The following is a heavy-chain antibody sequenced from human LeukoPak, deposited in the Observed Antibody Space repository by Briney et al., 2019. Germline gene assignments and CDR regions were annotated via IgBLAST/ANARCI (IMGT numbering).Heavy chain of an antibody. D-gene: IGHD2-15*01. Sequence: GGSLRLSCAASGFIFSIYAMSWVRQAPGKGLEWVSAISSSGGRTYYADSVKGRFTISRDNSKNTLYLQMNSLRAEDTAVYYCPKGYCSGGSCYSGLFDYWGQGTLVTVSS. CDR1: GFIFSIYA. V-gene: IGHV3-23*01. J-gene: IGHJ4*02. CDR3: PKGYCSGGSCYSGLFDY. CDR2: ISSSGGRT.